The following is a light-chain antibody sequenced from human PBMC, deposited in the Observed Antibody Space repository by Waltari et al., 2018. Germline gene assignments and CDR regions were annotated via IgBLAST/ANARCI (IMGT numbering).Light chain of an antibody. CDR2: WAS. J-gene: IGKJ2*01. CDR3: QKYSSTSVT. V-gene: IGKV4-1*01. Sequence: DIVLTQSQDSLAESLGERATINCKSSKSVLYPSNKKNYLSWYQQKPGQPPKLLIYWASTRQSGVPDRFSSSASGTDFTLTVSSLQAEDVAFYYCQKYSSTSVTFGQGTKLEI. CDR1: KSVLYPSNKKNY.